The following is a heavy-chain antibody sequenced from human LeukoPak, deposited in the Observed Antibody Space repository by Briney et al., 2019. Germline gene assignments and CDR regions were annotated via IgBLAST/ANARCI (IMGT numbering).Heavy chain of an antibody. V-gene: IGHV1-69*13. CDR2: IIPIFGTA. J-gene: IGHJ4*02. CDR3: ARVTMVRGVLIFDY. Sequence: GASVKVSCKASGCTFSSYAISWVRQAPGQGLEWMGGIIPIFGTANYAQKFQGRVTITADESTSTAYMELSSLRSEDTAVYYCARVTMVRGVLIFDYWGQGTLVTVSS. D-gene: IGHD3-10*01. CDR1: GCTFSSYA.